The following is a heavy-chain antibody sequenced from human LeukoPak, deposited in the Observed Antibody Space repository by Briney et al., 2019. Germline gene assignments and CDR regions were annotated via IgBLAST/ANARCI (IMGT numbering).Heavy chain of an antibody. D-gene: IGHD5-12*01. CDR3: ATPREGGYSGYDSFDY. V-gene: IGHV4-34*01. CDR1: GGSFSGYY. Sequence: SETLSLTCAVYGGSFSGYYWSWIRQPPGKGPEWIGEINHSGSTNYSPSLKSRVTISVDTSKNQFSLKLSSVTAADTAVYYCATPREGGYSGYDSFDYWGQGTLVTVSS. J-gene: IGHJ4*02. CDR2: INHSGST.